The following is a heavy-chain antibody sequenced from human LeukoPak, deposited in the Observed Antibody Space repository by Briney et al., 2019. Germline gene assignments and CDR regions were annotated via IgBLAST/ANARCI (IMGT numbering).Heavy chain of an antibody. CDR3: ANAGYSSSWYGGFDI. CDR2: ISGSGGDT. D-gene: IGHD6-13*01. J-gene: IGHJ3*02. CDR1: GFTLSSYA. Sequence: GGSLRLSCAASGFTLSSYAMSWGRQAPGKGLEWVSAISGSGGDTYYADYVKGRFIMSRDSSKNTLYLQMNSLRAEDTAVYYCANAGYSSSWYGGFDIWGQGTMVTVSS. V-gene: IGHV3-23*01.